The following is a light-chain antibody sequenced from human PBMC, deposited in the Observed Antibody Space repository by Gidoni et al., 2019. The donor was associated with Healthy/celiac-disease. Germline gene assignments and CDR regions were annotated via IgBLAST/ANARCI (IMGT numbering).Light chain of an antibody. V-gene: IGKV1-33*01. J-gene: IGKJ5*01. CDR3: QQYDNLLSIT. Sequence: DIQMTQSPSSLSASVGDRVTITCQASQDLSNYLNWYQQKPGKAPKLLIYDASNLETGFPSRFSGSGSGTDFTFTISSLQPEDIATYYCQQYDNLLSITFGQGTRLEIK. CDR2: DAS. CDR1: QDLSNY.